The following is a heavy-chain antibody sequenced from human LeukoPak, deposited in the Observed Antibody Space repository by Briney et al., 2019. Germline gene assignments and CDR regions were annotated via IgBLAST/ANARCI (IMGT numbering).Heavy chain of an antibody. CDR1: GFTFDNYA. Sequence: GGSLRLSCAASGFTFDNYAMHWIRQAPGKGLEWVSGITWNSGSIAYADSVKGRFTISRDNAKNSLYLQMNSLRAEDVALYYCTRSTGWYNYFDYWGQGALVTVSS. V-gene: IGHV3-9*03. CDR3: TRSTGWYNYFDY. D-gene: IGHD6-19*01. CDR2: ITWNSGSI. J-gene: IGHJ4*02.